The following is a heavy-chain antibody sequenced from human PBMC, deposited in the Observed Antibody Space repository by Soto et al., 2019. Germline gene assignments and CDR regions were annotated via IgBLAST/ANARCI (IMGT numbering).Heavy chain of an antibody. Sequence: SETLSLTCAVYGGSFSGYYWSWIRQPPGKGLEWIGEINHSGSTNYNPSLKSRVTISVDTSKNQFSLKLGSVTAGDTAAYYRARGMVRGAQGGYWGQGTLVTVSS. CDR2: INHSGST. CDR3: ARGMVRGAQGGY. CDR1: GGSFSGYY. V-gene: IGHV4-34*01. J-gene: IGHJ4*02. D-gene: IGHD3-10*01.